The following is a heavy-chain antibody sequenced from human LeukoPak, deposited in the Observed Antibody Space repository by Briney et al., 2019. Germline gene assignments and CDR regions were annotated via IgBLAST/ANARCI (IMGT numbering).Heavy chain of an antibody. CDR1: GFTLSSYA. V-gene: IGHV3-30*04. CDR3: ARVGQTAMVTFAFDI. J-gene: IGHJ3*02. D-gene: IGHD5-18*01. CDR2: ISYDGSNK. Sequence: GGSLRLSCAASGFTLSSYAMHWVRQAPGKGLEWVAVISYDGSNKYYADSVKGRFTISRDNSKNTLYLQMNSLRAEDTAVYYCARVGQTAMVTFAFDIWGQGTMVTVSS.